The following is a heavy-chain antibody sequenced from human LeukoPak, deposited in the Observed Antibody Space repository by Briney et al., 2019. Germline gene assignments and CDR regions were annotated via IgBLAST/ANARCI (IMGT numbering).Heavy chain of an antibody. J-gene: IGHJ4*02. V-gene: IGHV4-31*03. Sequence: SETLSLTCTVSGGSISSGGYYWSWIRQHPGKGLEWIGYIYYGGSTYYNPSLKSRVTISVDTSKNQFSLKLSSVTAADTAVYYCARDSRHSGILDYWGQGTLVTVSS. CDR2: IYYGGST. D-gene: IGHD1-14*01. CDR1: GGSISSGGYY. CDR3: ARDSRHSGILDY.